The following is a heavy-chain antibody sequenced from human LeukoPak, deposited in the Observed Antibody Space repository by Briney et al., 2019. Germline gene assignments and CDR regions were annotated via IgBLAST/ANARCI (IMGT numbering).Heavy chain of an antibody. J-gene: IGHJ3*02. CDR1: GGSISSGDYY. CDR2: IYYSGST. D-gene: IGHD3-22*01. V-gene: IGHV4-30-4*08. CDR3: ARQAGITMIVVVWAFDI. Sequence: SETLSLTCTVSGGSISSGDYYWSWIRQPPGKGLEWIGYIYYSGSTYYNPSLKSRVTISVDTSKNQFSLKLSPVTAADTAVYYCARQAGITMIVVVWAFDIWGQGTMVTVSS.